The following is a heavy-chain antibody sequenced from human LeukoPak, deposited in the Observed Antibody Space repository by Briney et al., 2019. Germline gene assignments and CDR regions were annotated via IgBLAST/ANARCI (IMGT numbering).Heavy chain of an antibody. CDR3: ARDLGNTGWYTFDY. J-gene: IGHJ4*02. D-gene: IGHD6-19*01. Sequence: SQTLSLTCAISGDSVSSINGAWNWIRQSPSRGLEWLRRTYYRSKWYNDYVESMKGRITISPDTSKNQFSLHLNSVTPEDTAVYYCARDLGNTGWYTFDYWGQGTLVTVSS. CDR2: TYYRSKWYN. V-gene: IGHV6-1*01. CDR1: GDSVSSINGA.